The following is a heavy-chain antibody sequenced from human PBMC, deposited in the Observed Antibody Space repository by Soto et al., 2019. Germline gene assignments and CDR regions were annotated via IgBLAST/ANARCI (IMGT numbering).Heavy chain of an antibody. J-gene: IGHJ5*02. CDR2: IYYSGST. CDR1: GGSISSYY. Sequence: SETLSLTCTVSGGSISSYYWGWIRQPPGKGLEWIGYIYYSGSTNYNPSLKSRVTISVDTSKNQFSLKLSSVTAADTAVYYCARRWGIVVVPAADPKNWFDPWGQGTLVTVSS. D-gene: IGHD2-2*01. V-gene: IGHV4-59*12. CDR3: ARRWGIVVVPAADPKNWFDP.